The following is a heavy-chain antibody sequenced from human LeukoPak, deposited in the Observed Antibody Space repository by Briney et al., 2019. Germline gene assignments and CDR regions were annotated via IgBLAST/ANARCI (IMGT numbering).Heavy chain of an antibody. V-gene: IGHV4-61*01. CDR2: IYYSGST. D-gene: IGHD3-3*01. CDR1: GVSVSSGSYY. Sequence: SETLSLTCTVSGVSVSSGSYYWSWIRQPPGKGLEWIVYIYYSGSTNYNPSLKSRVTISVDTSKNQFSLKLSSVTAADTAVYYCARALYDFWSGYYNYFDYWGQGTLVTVSS. J-gene: IGHJ4*02. CDR3: ARALYDFWSGYYNYFDY.